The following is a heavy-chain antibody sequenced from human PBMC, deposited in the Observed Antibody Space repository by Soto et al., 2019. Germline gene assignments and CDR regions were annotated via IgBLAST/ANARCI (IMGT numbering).Heavy chain of an antibody. CDR2: IIPIFGTA. J-gene: IGHJ4*02. V-gene: IGHV1-69*06. D-gene: IGHD2-15*01. CDR3: ARAIGGKIDY. Sequence: XSVKVSCKASGGTFSSYAISWVRQAPGQGREWMGGIIPIFGTANYAQKFQGRVTITADKSTSTAYMELSSLSSADTAVYYCARAIGGKIDYWGQGSLVTVSS. CDR1: GGTFSSYA.